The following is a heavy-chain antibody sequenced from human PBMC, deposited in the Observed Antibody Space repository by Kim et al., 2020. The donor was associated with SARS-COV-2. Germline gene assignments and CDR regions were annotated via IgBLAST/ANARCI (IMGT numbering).Heavy chain of an antibody. D-gene: IGHD1-7*01. V-gene: IGHV3-7*03. J-gene: IGHJ4*02. Sequence: GGSLRLSCAASGFTFSSYWMSWVRQAPGKGLEWVANIKQDGSEKYYVDSVKGRFTISRDNAKNSLYLQMNSLRAEDTAVYYCARDRGVFWDYRDEYYFDYWGQGTLVTVSS. CDR3: ARDRGVFWDYRDEYYFDY. CDR1: GFTFSSYW. CDR2: IKQDGSEK.